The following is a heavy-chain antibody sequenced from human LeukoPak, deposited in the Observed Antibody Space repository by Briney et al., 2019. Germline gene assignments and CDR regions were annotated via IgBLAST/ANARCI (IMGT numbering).Heavy chain of an antibody. CDR3: ARDLGFLEWYFDY. D-gene: IGHD3-3*01. Sequence: SETLSLTCTVSDYSISSGYYWGWIRQPLGKGLEWIGSIYHSGSTYYNPSLKSRVTISVDTSKNQFSLKLSSVTAADTAVYYCARDLGFLEWYFDYWGQGTLVTVSS. J-gene: IGHJ4*02. CDR1: DYSISSGYY. V-gene: IGHV4-38-2*02. CDR2: IYHSGST.